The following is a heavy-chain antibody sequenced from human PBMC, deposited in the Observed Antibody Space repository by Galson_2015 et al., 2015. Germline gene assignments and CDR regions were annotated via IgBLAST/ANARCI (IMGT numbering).Heavy chain of an antibody. CDR2: ISGSGGNT. Sequence: LRLSCAASGFTFSSYAMIWVRQAPGKGLEWVSAISGSGGNTFYADSVKGRFTISRDNSKNTLHLQMNTLRAEDTAVYYCAKIVVVTESYYYGMDVWGQGTTVIVSS. CDR3: AKIVVVTESYYYGMDV. V-gene: IGHV3-23*01. CDR1: GFTFSSYA. J-gene: IGHJ6*02. D-gene: IGHD2-21*02.